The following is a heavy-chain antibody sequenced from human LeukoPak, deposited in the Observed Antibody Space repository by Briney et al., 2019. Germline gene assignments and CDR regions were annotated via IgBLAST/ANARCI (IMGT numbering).Heavy chain of an antibody. V-gene: IGHV3-7*05. CDR2: IKKDGGEK. J-gene: IGHJ4*02. D-gene: IGHD3-22*01. CDR1: GFTFSNYW. CDR3: ATYYHSGPCKD. Sequence: GGSLRLSCAASGFTFSNYWMTWVRQAPGKGLEWVANIKKDGGEKYYVDSVKGRFTISRDNTKNSLYLQMNSPRAEDTAMYYCATYYHSGPCKDWGQGTLVTVSS.